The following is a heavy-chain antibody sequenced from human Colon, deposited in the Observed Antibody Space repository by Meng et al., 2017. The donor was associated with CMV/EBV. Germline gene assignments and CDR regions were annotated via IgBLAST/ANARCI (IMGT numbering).Heavy chain of an antibody. Sequence: GESLKISCKGSGYSFTSHWIGWVRQMPGKGLEWMGIIFPGGSTTIYSPSFQGQVTISADQSITTAYLQWSSLKASDTAMYYCARRSCRGAICYFFDYWGQGTLVTVSS. CDR1: GYSFTSHW. D-gene: IGHD2-15*01. J-gene: IGHJ4*02. CDR2: IFPGGSTT. CDR3: ARRSCRGAICYFFDY. V-gene: IGHV5-51*01.